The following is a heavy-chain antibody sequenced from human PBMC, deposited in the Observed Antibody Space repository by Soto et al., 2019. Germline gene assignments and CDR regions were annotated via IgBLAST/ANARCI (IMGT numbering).Heavy chain of an antibody. D-gene: IGHD6-19*01. CDR2: FDAEDGET. V-gene: IGHV1-24*01. CDR1: GYTFTSYY. J-gene: IGHJ1*01. Sequence: ASVKVSCKASGYTFTSYYMHWVRQAPGKGLEWMGGFDAEDGETIYAQKFQGRVTMTTDTSTSTAYMELRSLRSDDTAVYYCARGGSSGWYNFQHWGQGTLVTVSS. CDR3: ARGGSSGWYNFQH.